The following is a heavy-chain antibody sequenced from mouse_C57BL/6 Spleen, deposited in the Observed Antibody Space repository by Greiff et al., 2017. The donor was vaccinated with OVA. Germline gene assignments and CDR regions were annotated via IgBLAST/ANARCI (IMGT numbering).Heavy chain of an antibody. CDR1: GYSFTSYY. J-gene: IGHJ3*01. CDR2: IYPGSGNT. D-gene: IGHD4-1*01. CDR3: ARGPNWDWFAY. V-gene: IGHV1-66*01. Sequence: QVQLQQSGPELVKPGASVKISCKASGYSFTSYYIHWVKQRPGQGLEWIGWIYPGSGNTKYNEKFKGKATLTADTSSSTAYMQLSSLTSEDSAVYYCARGPNWDWFAYWGQGTLVTVSA.